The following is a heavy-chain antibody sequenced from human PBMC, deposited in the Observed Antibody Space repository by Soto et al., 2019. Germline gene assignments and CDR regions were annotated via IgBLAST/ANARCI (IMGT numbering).Heavy chain of an antibody. Sequence: QVQLQESGPGLVKPSGTLSLTCAVSGGSISSSNWWSWVRQPPGKGLEWIGEIYHSGSTYYNMSLTSRVTISVDKSNNQFSLKLTSMTAADSAVYYCARVGYTSGHYFDYWGQGTLVTVSS. CDR2: IYHSGST. V-gene: IGHV4-4*02. CDR3: ARVGYTSGHYFDY. D-gene: IGHD5-18*01. CDR1: GGSISSSNW. J-gene: IGHJ4*02.